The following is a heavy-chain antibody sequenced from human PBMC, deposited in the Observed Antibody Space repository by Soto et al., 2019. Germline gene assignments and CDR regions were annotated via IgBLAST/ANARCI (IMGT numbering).Heavy chain of an antibody. J-gene: IGHJ4*02. Sequence: GGSLRLSCAASGFTFSSYSMNWVRQAPGKGLEWVSYISSSSSTIYYADSVKGRFTISRDNAKNSLYLQMNSLRDEDTAVYYCARDGIYYYGSGSFDYWGQGTLVTVSS. CDR3: ARDGIYYYGSGSFDY. CDR2: ISSSSSTI. D-gene: IGHD3-10*01. V-gene: IGHV3-48*02. CDR1: GFTFSSYS.